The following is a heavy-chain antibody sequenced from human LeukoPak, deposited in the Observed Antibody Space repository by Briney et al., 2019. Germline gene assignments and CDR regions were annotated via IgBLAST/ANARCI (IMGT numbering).Heavy chain of an antibody. CDR2: IYYSGST. V-gene: IGHV4-59*01. CDR1: GGSISSYY. Sequence: PSETLSLTCTVSGGSISSYYWSWIRQPPGKGLEWIGYIYYSGSTNYNPSLKSRVTISVDTSKNQFSLELSSVTAADTAVYYCARTYSSSVPFDYWGQGTLVTVSS. J-gene: IGHJ4*02. CDR3: ARTYSSSVPFDY. D-gene: IGHD6-6*01.